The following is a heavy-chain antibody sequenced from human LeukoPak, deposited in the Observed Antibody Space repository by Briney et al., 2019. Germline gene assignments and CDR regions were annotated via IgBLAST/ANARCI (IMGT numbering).Heavy chain of an antibody. V-gene: IGHV1-46*01. D-gene: IGHD3-10*01. J-gene: IGHJ4*02. CDR3: AREDSGSGSYYNVADYFDY. Sequence: ASVKVSCTASGYTFTSYYMHWVRQAPGQGLEWMGIINPSVGSTSYAQKFQRRVTMTRDTSKSTVYMELSSLRSEDTAVYYCAREDSGSGSYYNVADYFDYWGQGTLVTVSS. CDR2: INPSVGST. CDR1: GYTFTSYY.